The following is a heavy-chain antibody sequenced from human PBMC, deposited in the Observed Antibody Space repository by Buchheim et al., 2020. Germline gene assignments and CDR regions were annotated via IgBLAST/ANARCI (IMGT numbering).Heavy chain of an antibody. CDR2: INPSGGST. D-gene: IGHD3-22*01. Sequence: QVQLVQSGAEVKKPGASVKFSCKASRYTFTSHYMHWVRQAPGQGLEWMGIINPSGGSTSYAQKFQGRVTMTRDTSTTPVYMELSSLRSEDTAVYYCASADDTSGYYSGIDYWGQGTL. CDR1: RYTFTSHY. J-gene: IGHJ4*02. CDR3: ASADDTSGYYSGIDY. V-gene: IGHV1-46*01.